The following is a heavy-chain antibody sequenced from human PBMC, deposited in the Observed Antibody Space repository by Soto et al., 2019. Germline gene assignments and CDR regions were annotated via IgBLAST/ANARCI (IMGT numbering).Heavy chain of an antibody. CDR1: GVSVNIVGYS. D-gene: IGHD2-8*01. CDR3: ARGVLA. J-gene: IGHJ5*02. V-gene: IGHV4-30-2*01. CDR2: ISPSGSP. Sequence: SETLSLTFSFSGVSVNIVGYSWSWIRHPPGKGLEWIGFISPSGSPAYNPSLKSRVTISVDRSNNQISLELSSVTAADTAVYYCARGVLAWGPGTLVTVSS.